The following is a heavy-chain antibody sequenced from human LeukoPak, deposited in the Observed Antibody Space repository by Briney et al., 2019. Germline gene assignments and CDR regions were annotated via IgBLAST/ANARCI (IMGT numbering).Heavy chain of an antibody. CDR3: ATSSPAMYSSSWYSYNWFDP. J-gene: IGHJ5*02. D-gene: IGHD6-13*01. CDR2: INPSGGST. Sequence: ASVTVSCKASGYTFTSYYMHWVRQAPGQGLEWMGIINPSGGSTSYAQKFQGRVTMTRDMSTSTVYMELCSLRSEDTAVYYCATSSPAMYSSSWYSYNWFDPWGQGTLVTVSS. CDR1: GYTFTSYY. V-gene: IGHV1-46*01.